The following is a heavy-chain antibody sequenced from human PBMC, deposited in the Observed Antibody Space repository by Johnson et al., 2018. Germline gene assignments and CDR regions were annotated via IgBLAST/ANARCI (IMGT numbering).Heavy chain of an antibody. Sequence: VQLVESGGGLVQHGGSXILYCAASGFTFSGYWMSWVRQAPGEGLEGVANIKQEVNEEYNGDSGKGLCTVSRDNVKNSLSLQMNSLRADDTAVYYCAKRIAGSATGGNCDHWGQGALVTVSS. CDR2: IKQEVNEE. J-gene: IGHJ4*02. CDR1: GFTFSGYW. CDR3: AKRIAGSATGGNCDH. D-gene: IGHD6-13*01. V-gene: IGHV3-7*01.